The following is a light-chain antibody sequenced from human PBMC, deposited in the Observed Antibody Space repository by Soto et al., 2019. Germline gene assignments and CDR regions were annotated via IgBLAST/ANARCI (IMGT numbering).Light chain of an antibody. V-gene: IGKV3-15*01. J-gene: IGKJ2*01. Sequence: EIVMTQSPATLSVSPGERATLSCRASQSVSSNLAWYQQKPGQAPRLLIYGASTRATGIPARFSGSGSGTEFTLTIGSLQSEDFAVYYCQQYNKWPPYTFGQGTKLEIK. CDR3: QQYNKWPPYT. CDR2: GAS. CDR1: QSVSSN.